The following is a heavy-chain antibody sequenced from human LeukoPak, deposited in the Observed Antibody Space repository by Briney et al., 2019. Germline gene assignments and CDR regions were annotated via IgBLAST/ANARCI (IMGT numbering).Heavy chain of an antibody. D-gene: IGHD4-17*01. CDR2: ISYDGSNK. CDR3: ASYGDYSDY. V-gene: IGHV3-30*04. CDR1: GFTFSSYA. Sequence: TGGSLRLSCAASGFTFSSYAMHWVRQAPGKGLEWVAVISYDGSNKYYADSVKGRFTISRDNSKNTLYLQMNSLRAEDTAVYYCASYGDYSDYWGQGTLVTVSS. J-gene: IGHJ4*02.